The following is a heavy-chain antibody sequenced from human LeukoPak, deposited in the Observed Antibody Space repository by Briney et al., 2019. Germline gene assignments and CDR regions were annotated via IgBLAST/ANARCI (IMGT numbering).Heavy chain of an antibody. CDR1: GFSLTTRGMC. V-gene: IGHV2-70*17. Sequence: SGPALVKPTQTLILTCTFSGFSLTTRGMCVSWIRQPPGKALEWLARIDWDDDKFYNTSLKTRLTISKDTSKNQVVLTMTNMDPVDTATYYRARTGCYYDSSGYSYWGQGTLVTVSS. CDR3: ARTGCYYDSSGYSY. D-gene: IGHD3-22*01. J-gene: IGHJ4*02. CDR2: IDWDDDK.